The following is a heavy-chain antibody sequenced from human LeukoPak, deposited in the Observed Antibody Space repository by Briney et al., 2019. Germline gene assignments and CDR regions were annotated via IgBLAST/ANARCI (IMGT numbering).Heavy chain of an antibody. D-gene: IGHD3-22*01. J-gene: IGHJ4*02. Sequence: ASVKVSCKASGYTFTGYYMHWVRQAPGQGREWMGWINPNSGGTNYAQKFQGRVTMTRDTSISTAYMELSRLRSDDTAVYYCARRKYYYDSSGYSCDYWGQGTLVTVSS. CDR1: GYTFTGYY. V-gene: IGHV1-2*02. CDR3: ARRKYYYDSSGYSCDY. CDR2: INPNSGGT.